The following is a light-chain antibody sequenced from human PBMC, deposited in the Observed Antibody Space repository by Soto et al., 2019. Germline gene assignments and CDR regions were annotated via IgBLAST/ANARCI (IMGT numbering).Light chain of an antibody. CDR3: QQLFIYPPT. J-gene: IGKJ3*01. V-gene: IGKV1-9*01. Sequence: IQFTPSPSSLSASVGDRVTITCRASQGIINYLAWYQQKPGKAPKLLIYGASTLQSGVPSRFGGSGSGTDFTLTVSSLQPEDFATYYCQQLFIYPPTFGPGTKVDIK. CDR2: GAS. CDR1: QGIINY.